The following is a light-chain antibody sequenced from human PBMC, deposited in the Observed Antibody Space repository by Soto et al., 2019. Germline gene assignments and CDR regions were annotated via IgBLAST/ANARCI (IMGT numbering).Light chain of an antibody. J-gene: IGKJ4*01. Sequence: DIQMTQSPSSLSASVGDRVTITCRSSQRISSYLNGYQQKPGKAPKLLIYAASSMQSGVPSRFSGSGSWTDFTITISSLQPEEFAAYYWHQCYSTPLSFGGGTKVEIK. V-gene: IGKV1-39*01. CDR1: QRISSY. CDR3: HQCYSTPLS. CDR2: AAS.